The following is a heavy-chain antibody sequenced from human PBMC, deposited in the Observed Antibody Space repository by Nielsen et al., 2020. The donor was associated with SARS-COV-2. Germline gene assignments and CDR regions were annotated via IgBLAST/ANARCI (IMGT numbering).Heavy chain of an antibody. V-gene: IGHV5-51*01. J-gene: IGHJ4*02. D-gene: IGHD2-15*01. CDR2: IYPTDSET. Sequence: VRQAPGKGLEWMGIIYPTDSETRYSPSFQGQVTISVDKSISTAYLQWSSLKASDTAMYYCVRRGYCSGGSCFSAAFDYWGQGTLVTVSS. CDR3: VRRGYCSGGSCFSAAFDY.